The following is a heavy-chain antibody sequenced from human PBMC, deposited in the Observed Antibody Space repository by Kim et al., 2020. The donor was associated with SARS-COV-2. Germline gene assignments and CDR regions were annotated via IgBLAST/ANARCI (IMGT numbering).Heavy chain of an antibody. J-gene: IGHJ4*02. CDR3: ARDLGDTYYYDSSGYYFDY. Sequence: SETLSLTCTVSGGSISSYYWSWIRQPAGKGLEWIGRIYTSGSTNYNPSLKSRVTMSVDTSKNQFSLKLSSVTAADTAVYYCARDLGDTYYYDSSGYYFDYWGQGTLVTVSS. V-gene: IGHV4-4*07. D-gene: IGHD3-22*01. CDR1: GGSISSYY. CDR2: IYTSGST.